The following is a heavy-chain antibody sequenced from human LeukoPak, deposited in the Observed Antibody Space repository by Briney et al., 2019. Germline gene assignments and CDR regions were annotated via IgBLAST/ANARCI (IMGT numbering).Heavy chain of an antibody. V-gene: IGHV3-7*01. D-gene: IGHD1-26*01. J-gene: IGHJ6*02. CDR2: TNQDGSAE. Sequence: GGSLRLSCEASGFIFKDFYMTWVRRAPGTGLEWVATTNQDGSAEYYVDSAKGRFTMSRDNAKNSVFLQMDSLRAEETAVYCCARSVGAGNNYFYYGMDVWGQGTTVTVSS. CDR1: GFIFKDFY. CDR3: ARSVGAGNNYFYYGMDV.